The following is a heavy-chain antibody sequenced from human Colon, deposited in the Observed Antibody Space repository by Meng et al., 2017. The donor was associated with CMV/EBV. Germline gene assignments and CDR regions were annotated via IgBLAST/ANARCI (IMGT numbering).Heavy chain of an antibody. CDR2: IIPVFDTA. CDR3: ARSGTYCGGDCYSGDY. V-gene: IGHV1-69*05. J-gene: IGHJ4*02. D-gene: IGHD2-21*01. Sequence: SVKVSCKTSGGTFSTYALSWVRQAPGQGLEWMGGIIPVFDTANYAQKFQGRLTVTTDESTSTAYMELSGLRSEDTAVYYCARSGTYCGGDCYSGDYWGQETLVTVSS. CDR1: GGTFSTYA.